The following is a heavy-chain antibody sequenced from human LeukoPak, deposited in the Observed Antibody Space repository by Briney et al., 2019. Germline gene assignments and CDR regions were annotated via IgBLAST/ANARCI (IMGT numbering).Heavy chain of an antibody. CDR2: IYPSGST. D-gene: IGHD2-8*01. Sequence: SETLSLTCTVSGYSISSGYYGGWIRQPPGKGLEWIGSIYPSGSTYYNPSLKSRVTISVDTSKNQFSLKLSSVTAADTAVYYCARDSNSAFDIWGQGTMVTVSS. J-gene: IGHJ3*02. CDR1: GYSISSGYY. V-gene: IGHV4-38-2*02. CDR3: ARDSNSAFDI.